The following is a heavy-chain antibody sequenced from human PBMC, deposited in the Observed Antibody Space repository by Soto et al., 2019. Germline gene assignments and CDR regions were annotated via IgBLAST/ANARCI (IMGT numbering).Heavy chain of an antibody. Sequence: ASVKVSCKASGYTFTGYYMHWVRQAPGQGLEWMGWSNPNSGGTNYEQKVQGRVTMTRDNSKSTAYMELSRLKSDDKAVYYCATRYYPPTLAGFSDYWGQGTLVTVSS. CDR1: GYTFTGYY. CDR3: ATRYYPPTLAGFSDY. J-gene: IGHJ4*02. V-gene: IGHV1-2*02. D-gene: IGHD3-9*01. CDR2: SNPNSGGT.